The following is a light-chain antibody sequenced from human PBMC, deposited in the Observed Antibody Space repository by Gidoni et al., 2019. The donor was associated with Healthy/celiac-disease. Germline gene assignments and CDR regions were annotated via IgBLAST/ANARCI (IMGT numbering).Light chain of an antibody. Sequence: EIVLTQSPGTLSLSPGERATLSCRASQSVSSSYLAWYQQKPGQAPRLLIYGASSRATGIPDRCSGSGSGTDFTLTIRRLEPEDFAVYYCQQYGSSPLTFGGGTKVEIK. CDR1: QSVSSSY. CDR2: GAS. V-gene: IGKV3-20*01. CDR3: QQYGSSPLT. J-gene: IGKJ4*01.